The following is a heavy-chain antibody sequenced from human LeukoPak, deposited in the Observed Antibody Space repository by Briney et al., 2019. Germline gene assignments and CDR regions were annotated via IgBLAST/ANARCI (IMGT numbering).Heavy chain of an antibody. CDR2: IYPGDSDT. CDR1: GYIFTSYW. CDR3: ARPLVGTGYSSSWYFHY. V-gene: IGHV5-51*01. J-gene: IGHJ4*02. Sequence: GESLQISCQGSGYIFTSYWIVWVRQLPGKALEWMGTIYPGDSDTRYSPSFQGQVTISADKSITTAYLQWSSLKASDTAIYYCARPLVGTGYSSSWYFHYWGQGTLVTVSS. D-gene: IGHD6-13*01.